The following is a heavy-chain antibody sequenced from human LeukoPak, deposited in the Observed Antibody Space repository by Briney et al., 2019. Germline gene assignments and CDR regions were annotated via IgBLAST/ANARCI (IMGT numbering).Heavy chain of an antibody. D-gene: IGHD2-15*01. CDR3: ARAGSRDAFDI. Sequence: GGSLRLSCAASGFTLGTHAMNWVRQAPGKGLEWVSGISGSGGSTYYADSVKGRFTISRDNSKNTLYLQMNSLRAEDTAVYYCARAGSRDAFDIWGQGTMVTVSS. CDR2: ISGSGGST. CDR1: GFTLGTHA. V-gene: IGHV3-23*01. J-gene: IGHJ3*02.